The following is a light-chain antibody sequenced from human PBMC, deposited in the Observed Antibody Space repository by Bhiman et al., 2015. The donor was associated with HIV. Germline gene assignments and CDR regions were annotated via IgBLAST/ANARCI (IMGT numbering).Light chain of an antibody. CDR3: SSLTSSITYV. J-gene: IGLJ1*01. Sequence: QSVLTQPPSVSAAPGQKVTISCSGSSSNIGNNYVSWYQQLPGTAPKLLIYDNNERPSGIPDRFSGSKSGNTASLTISGLQAEDEADYYCSSLTSSITYVFGTGTNVTVL. CDR2: DNN. CDR1: SSNIGNNY. V-gene: IGLV1-51*01.